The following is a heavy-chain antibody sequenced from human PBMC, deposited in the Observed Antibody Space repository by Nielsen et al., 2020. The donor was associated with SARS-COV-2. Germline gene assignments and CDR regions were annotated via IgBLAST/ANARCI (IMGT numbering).Heavy chain of an antibody. J-gene: IGHJ6*03. V-gene: IGHV4-39*07. D-gene: IGHD5/OR15-5a*01. CDR2: IYYSGST. CDR3: AREVSTRRMYYYYYMDV. Sequence: SETLSLTCTVSGGSISSSSYYWGWIRQPPGKGLEWIGSIYYSGSTYYNPSLKSRVTISVDTSKNQFSLKLSSVTAADTAVYYCAREVSTRRMYYYYYMDVWGKGTTVTVSS. CDR1: GGSISSSSYY.